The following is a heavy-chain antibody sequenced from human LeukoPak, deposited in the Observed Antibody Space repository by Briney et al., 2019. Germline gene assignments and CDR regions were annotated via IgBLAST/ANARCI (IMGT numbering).Heavy chain of an antibody. J-gene: IGHJ4*02. CDR3: AREVGTTVTTNGDY. V-gene: IGHV1-2*02. Sequence: ASVKVSCRASGYTFIGYYMHWVRQAPGQGLEWMGWINPNSGGINYAQKYQGRVTMTRDTSISTAYMELSRLRSDDSAVYYCAREVGTTVTTNGDYWGQGTLVTVSS. CDR1: GYTFIGYY. D-gene: IGHD4-17*01. CDR2: INPNSGGI.